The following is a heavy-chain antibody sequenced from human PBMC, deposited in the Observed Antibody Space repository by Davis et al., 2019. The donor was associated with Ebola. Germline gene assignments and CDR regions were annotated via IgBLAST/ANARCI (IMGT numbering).Heavy chain of an antibody. CDR2: IWYDGSNK. Sequence: PGGSLRLSCAASGFTFSSYGMHWVRQAPGKGLEWVAVIWYDGSNKYYADSVKGRFTISRDNSKNTLYLQMNSLRAEDTAVYYCAREMGCSGGSCYYYYYGMDVWGQGTTVTVSS. CDR1: GFTFSSYG. CDR3: AREMGCSGGSCYYYYYGMDV. V-gene: IGHV3-33*01. D-gene: IGHD2-15*01. J-gene: IGHJ6*02.